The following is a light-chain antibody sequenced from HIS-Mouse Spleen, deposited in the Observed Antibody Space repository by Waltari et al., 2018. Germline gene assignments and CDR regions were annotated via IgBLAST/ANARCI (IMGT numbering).Light chain of an antibody. J-gene: IGLJ2*01. V-gene: IGLV2-23*01. CDR3: CSYARSTTVV. Sequence: QSALTQPASVSGSPGQSITISCTGSSSDVGSYNLVSWSQPHPGKAPKLMIYEGSKRPAGFANRCSGSKSGNTASLTISRLQAEDEADYYCCSYARSTTVVVVGGTKLTVL. CDR2: EGS. CDR1: SSDVGSYNL.